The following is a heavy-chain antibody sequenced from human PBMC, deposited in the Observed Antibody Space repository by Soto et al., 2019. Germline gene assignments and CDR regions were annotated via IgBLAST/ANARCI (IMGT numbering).Heavy chain of an antibody. D-gene: IGHD6-25*01. CDR1: GVSISSHEW. Sequence: QVQLQESGPGLVKPSGTLSLTCAVSGVSISSHEWWTWVRQPPGKGLEWIGESHESGNTNYNSSLGSLVTISVANSKNQFSLKPSSVTVADTAVYYCATMGSGRFYWGQGTLVTVSS. CDR2: SHESGNT. CDR3: ATMGSGRFY. J-gene: IGHJ4*02. V-gene: IGHV4-4*02.